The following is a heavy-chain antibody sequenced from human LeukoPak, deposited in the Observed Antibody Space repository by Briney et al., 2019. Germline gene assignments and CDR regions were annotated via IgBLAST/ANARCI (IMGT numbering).Heavy chain of an antibody. J-gene: IGHJ4*02. Sequence: PGGSLRLSCAASGFAFSDYYMSWIRQAPGKGLEWVSYITSSSYTNYADSVKGRFTISRDNAKNSLYLQMNSLRPEDTAVYYCARDADGYYPDYWGQGTLVTVSS. CDR1: GFAFSDYY. CDR3: ARDADGYYPDY. V-gene: IGHV3-11*06. D-gene: IGHD3-22*01. CDR2: ITSSSYT.